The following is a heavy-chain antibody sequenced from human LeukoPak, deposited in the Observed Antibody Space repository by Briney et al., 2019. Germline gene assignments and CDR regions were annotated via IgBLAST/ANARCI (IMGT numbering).Heavy chain of an antibody. D-gene: IGHD3-10*01. Sequence: SETLSLTCTVSGGSISSYYWSWIRQPPGKGLEWIGEIYYSGSTNYNPSLKSRVTISVDTSKNQFSLKLSSVTAADTAVYYCARGDGSGSTPLDYWGQGTLVTVSS. CDR2: IYYSGST. CDR1: GGSISSYY. J-gene: IGHJ4*02. V-gene: IGHV4-59*01. CDR3: ARGDGSGSTPLDY.